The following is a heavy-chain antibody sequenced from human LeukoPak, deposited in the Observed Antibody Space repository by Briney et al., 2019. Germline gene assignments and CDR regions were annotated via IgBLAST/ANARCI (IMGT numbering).Heavy chain of an antibody. D-gene: IGHD3-10*01. CDR2: IYYSGST. CDR1: GGSISSSSYY. V-gene: IGHV4-39*01. CDR3: ARQGGFGESLLSIPYYYYYYMDV. J-gene: IGHJ6*03. Sequence: PSETLSLTCTVSGGSISSSSYYWGWIRQPPGKGLEWIGSIYYSGSTYYNPSLKSRVTISVDTSKNQFSLKLSSVTAADTAVYYCARQGGFGESLLSIPYYYYYYMDVWGKGTTVTISS.